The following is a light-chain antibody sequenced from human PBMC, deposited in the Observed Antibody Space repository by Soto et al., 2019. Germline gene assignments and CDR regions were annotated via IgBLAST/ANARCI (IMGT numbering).Light chain of an antibody. V-gene: IGKV4-1*01. CDR3: QHYSTPRT. CDR1: QSILYSSHNKNY. CDR2: WAS. J-gene: IGKJ1*01. Sequence: DIVMTQSPDTLAVSLGERATINCKSSQSILYSSHNKNYLAWYQQKPGQPPKLLIYWASTRESGVPDRFSGSGSGTDFTLTISSLQAEDVAVYYCQHYSTPRTFGQGTKVEIK.